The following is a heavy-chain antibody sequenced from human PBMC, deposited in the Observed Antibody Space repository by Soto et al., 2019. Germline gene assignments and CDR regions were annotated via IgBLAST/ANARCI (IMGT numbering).Heavy chain of an antibody. CDR2: IKQDGSEK. V-gene: IGHV3-7*01. Sequence: GGSLRLSCAASGFTFSSYWMSWVRQAPGKGLEWVANIKQDGSEKYYVDSVKGRFTISRDNAKNSLYLQMNSLRAEDAAVYYCAREIGKRITMVRGVIIMDYYYGMDVWGQGTTVTVSS. D-gene: IGHD3-10*01. J-gene: IGHJ6*02. CDR1: GFTFSSYW. CDR3: AREIGKRITMVRGVIIMDYYYGMDV.